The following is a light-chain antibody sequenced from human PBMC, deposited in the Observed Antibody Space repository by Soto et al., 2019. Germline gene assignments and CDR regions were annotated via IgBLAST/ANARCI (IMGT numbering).Light chain of an antibody. CDR1: SSNIGSNT. J-gene: IGLJ1*01. Sequence: QPVLTQPPSASGTPGHSVTISCSGSSSNIGSNTVNWYQQLPGTAPKLLIYSNNQRPSGVPDRFSGSKSGTSASLAISGLQSEDEADYYCAAWDDSLNGYVFGTGTKVTV. CDR3: AAWDDSLNGYV. V-gene: IGLV1-44*01. CDR2: SNN.